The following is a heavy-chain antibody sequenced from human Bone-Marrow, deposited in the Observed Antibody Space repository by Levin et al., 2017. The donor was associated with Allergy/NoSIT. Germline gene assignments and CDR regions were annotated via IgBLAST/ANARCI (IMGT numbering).Heavy chain of an antibody. V-gene: IGHV3-64*01. CDR3: VRDFYGMDV. CDR1: GFIFRNDY. J-gene: IGHJ6*02. CDR2: IKTNGDST. Sequence: PGGSLRLSCAGSGFIFRNDYMHWVRQAPGKGLEYVSGIKTNGDSTYYANSVKGRFTISRDDSKNTLYLQMGSLTTEDMAVYYCVRDFYGMDVWGQGTTVTVSS.